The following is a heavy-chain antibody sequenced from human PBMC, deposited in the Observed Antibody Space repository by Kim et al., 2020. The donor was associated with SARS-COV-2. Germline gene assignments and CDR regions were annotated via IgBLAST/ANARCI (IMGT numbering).Heavy chain of an antibody. CDR3: ARVIRDGSAVAGSTSIFDY. CDR2: IYYSGST. J-gene: IGHJ4*02. V-gene: IGHV4-39*07. Sequence: SETLSLTCTVSGGSISSSSYYWGWIRQPPGKGLEWIGSIYYSGSTYYNPSLKSRVTISVDTSKNQFSLKLSSVTAADTAVYYCARVIRDGSAVAGSTSIFDYWGQGTLVTVSS. CDR1: GGSISSSSYY. D-gene: IGHD6-19*01.